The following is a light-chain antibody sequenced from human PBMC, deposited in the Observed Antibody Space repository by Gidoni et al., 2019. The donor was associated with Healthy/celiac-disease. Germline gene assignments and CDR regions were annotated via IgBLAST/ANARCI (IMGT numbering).Light chain of an antibody. V-gene: IGKV2-28*01. J-gene: IGKJ1*01. Sequence: DLVMTQPRLSLPVTPGEPASIPCRSSQSLLHSNGYNYLDWYLQKPGQSPQLRIYLGSNRASGVPDRFSGSGSGTDFTLKISRVEADDVCVYYCKQALQTWTFGQGTKVEIK. CDR1: QSLLHSNGYNY. CDR2: LGS. CDR3: KQALQTWT.